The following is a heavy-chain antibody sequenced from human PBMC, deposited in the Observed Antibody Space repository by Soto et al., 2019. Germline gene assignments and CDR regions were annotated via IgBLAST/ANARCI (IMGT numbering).Heavy chain of an antibody. CDR1: GFTFSSYG. CDR2: ISLDGGNR. V-gene: IGHV3-30*18. CDR3: AKDRRDGYFDN. Sequence: QVQLVESGGGVVQPGRSLRLSCAASGFTFSSYGMYWVRQAPGKGLECVPNISLDGGNRYSADSVKGRFTVFRDNSKNTLYLQMNRLGSEDGAVYYCAKDRRDGYFDNWGQGTLVTVSS. J-gene: IGHJ4*02.